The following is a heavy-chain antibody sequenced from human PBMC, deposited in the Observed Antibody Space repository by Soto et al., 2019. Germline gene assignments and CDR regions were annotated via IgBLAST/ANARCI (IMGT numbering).Heavy chain of an antibody. CDR1: GFTFSSFD. CDR2: IHRASTYI. J-gene: IGHJ4*02. D-gene: IGHD4-17*01. CDR3: ARRAVTTYHFFDY. Sequence: TGGSLRLSCATSGFTFSSFDMDWVRQAPGKGLEWVSSIHRASTYIYYADSVRGRFTISRDNAKSSLYLQMNSLTVEDTAVYYCARRAVTTYHFFDYWGQGALVTVSS. V-gene: IGHV3-21*06.